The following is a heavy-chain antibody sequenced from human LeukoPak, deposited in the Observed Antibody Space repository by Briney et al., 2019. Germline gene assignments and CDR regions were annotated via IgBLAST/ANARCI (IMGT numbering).Heavy chain of an antibody. CDR1: GGTFSSYA. V-gene: IGHV1-69*05. CDR2: IIPIFGTA. D-gene: IGHD5-24*01. Sequence: SVKVSCKASGGTFSSYAISWVRQAPGQGLEWMGRIIPIFGTANYAQKFQGRITIITDESTITAYMELSSLRSEDAAVYYCAISRDGYIVFDYWGQGTLVTVSS. J-gene: IGHJ4*02. CDR3: AISRDGYIVFDY.